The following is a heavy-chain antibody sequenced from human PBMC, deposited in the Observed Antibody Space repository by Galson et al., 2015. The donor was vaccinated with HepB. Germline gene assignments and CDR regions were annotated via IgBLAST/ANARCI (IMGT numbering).Heavy chain of an antibody. J-gene: IGHJ3*02. V-gene: IGHV2-70*04. D-gene: IGHD1-26*01. Sequence: PALVKPTQTLTLTCTFSGFSLSTSGMRVSWIRQPPGKALEWLARIDWDDDKFYSTSLKTRLTISKDTSKNQVVLTMTNMDPVDTATYYCARTYLSRSGRTPLQWEPDDAFDIWGQGTMVTVSS. CDR2: IDWDDDK. CDR1: GFSLSTSGMR. CDR3: ARTYLSRSGRTPLQWEPDDAFDI.